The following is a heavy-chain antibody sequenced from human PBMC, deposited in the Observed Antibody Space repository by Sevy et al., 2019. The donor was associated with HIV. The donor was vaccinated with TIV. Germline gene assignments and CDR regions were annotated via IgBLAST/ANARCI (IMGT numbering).Heavy chain of an antibody. D-gene: IGHD6-13*01. CDR2: IYPGDSDT. V-gene: IGHV5-51*01. Sequence: GGSLRLSCKGSGYSFTSYWIGWVRQMPGKGLEWMGIIYPGDSDTRYSPSFQGQVTISADKSISTAYLQWSSLKASDTAMYYCARSYSSTFNWFDPWGQGTLVTVSS. CDR1: GYSFTSYW. CDR3: ARSYSSTFNWFDP. J-gene: IGHJ5*02.